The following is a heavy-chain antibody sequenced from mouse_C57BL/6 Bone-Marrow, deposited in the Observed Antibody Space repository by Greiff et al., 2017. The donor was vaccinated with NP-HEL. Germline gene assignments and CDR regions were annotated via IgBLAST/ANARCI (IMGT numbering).Heavy chain of an antibody. D-gene: IGHD1-1*01. CDR2: ISNGGGST. J-gene: IGHJ2*01. V-gene: IGHV5-12*01. CDR1: GFTFSDYY. Sequence: EVKVVESGGGLVQPGGSLKLSCAASGFTFSDYYMYWVRQTPEKRLEWVAYISNGGGSTYYPDTVKGRFTISRDNAKNTLYLQMSRLKSEDTAMYYCAREGVVATYFDYWGQGTTLTVSS. CDR3: AREGVVATYFDY.